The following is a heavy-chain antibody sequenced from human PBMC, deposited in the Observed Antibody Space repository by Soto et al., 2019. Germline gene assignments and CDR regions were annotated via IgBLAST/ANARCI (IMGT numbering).Heavy chain of an antibody. V-gene: IGHV2-5*02. CDR1: GFSLTTSGVG. CDR2: IYWDDDK. J-gene: IGHJ4*02. D-gene: IGHD3-3*01. Sequence: QITLKESGPTVVKPTETLPLTCTFSGFSLTTSGVGVGWVRQSPGKAPEWLALIYWDDDKRYSTSLNSRLIITKDTSKNQVVLTMANVDPADTATYYCAHRVLRTVFGLVTTTAIYFDFWGPGTPVVVSS. CDR3: AHRVLRTVFGLVTTTAIYFDF.